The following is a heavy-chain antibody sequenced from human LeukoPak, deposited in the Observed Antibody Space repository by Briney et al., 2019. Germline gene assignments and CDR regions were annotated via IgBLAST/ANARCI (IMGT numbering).Heavy chain of an antibody. D-gene: IGHD3-10*01. J-gene: IGHJ4*02. Sequence: PSETLSLTRIVSGGSLSSSNYYCGCVRQPPGKGLEWIGCIYYSRSTYYSSSLNSRITISVATSKNQFSLKRNSVTAADTALYYCALFGSGPYSFDYWGQGTLVTVSS. CDR3: ALFGSGPYSFDY. V-gene: IGHV4-39*01. CDR1: GGSLSSSNYY. CDR2: IYYSRST.